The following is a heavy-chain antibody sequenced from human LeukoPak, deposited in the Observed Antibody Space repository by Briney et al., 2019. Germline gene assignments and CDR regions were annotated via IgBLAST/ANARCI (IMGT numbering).Heavy chain of an antibody. CDR2: ISDGGNT. V-gene: IGHV4-38-2*01. D-gene: IGHD6-19*01. CDR3: ARQVGVAVAGKQFDY. Sequence: SETLSLTCAVSGYSITSDYYWGWIRQSPGKGLEWIGSISDGGNTYYNSSLESRVTISRDTSKNQFSLKLSSVTAADTAVYYCARQVGVAVAGKQFDYWGQGTLVTVSS. J-gene: IGHJ4*02. CDR1: GYSITSDYY.